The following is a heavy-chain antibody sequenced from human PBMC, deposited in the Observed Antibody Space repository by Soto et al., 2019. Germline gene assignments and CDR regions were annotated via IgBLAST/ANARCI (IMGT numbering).Heavy chain of an antibody. D-gene: IGHD3-3*01. Sequence: EVQLLESGGGLIQPGGSLRLSCEASGFTFGTYGMGWVRQAPGKGLEWVSTITGGNTYYAASVRGRFTISRDNYKNTLYMQMSSLRVEHTALYYCAKDKERGGYDSYFDSWGQGTLVTVSS. V-gene: IGHV3-23*01. CDR3: AKDKERGGYDSYFDS. CDR1: GFTFGTYG. J-gene: IGHJ4*02. CDR2: ITGGNT.